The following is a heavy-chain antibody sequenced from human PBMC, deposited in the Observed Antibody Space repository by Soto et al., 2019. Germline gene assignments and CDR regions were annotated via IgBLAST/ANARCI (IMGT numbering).Heavy chain of an antibody. Sequence: QVQLVQSGAEEKKPGASVKVSCKASGYTFTSYAMHWVRQAPGQRLEWMGWINAGNGNTKYSQKFQGRVTITRDTSASTAYMELSSLRSEDRAVDYCASAYCGGDCSNYYYGMDVWGQGTTVTVSS. D-gene: IGHD2-21*02. CDR2: INAGNGNT. CDR3: ASAYCGGDCSNYYYGMDV. CDR1: GYTFTSYA. V-gene: IGHV1-3*05. J-gene: IGHJ6*02.